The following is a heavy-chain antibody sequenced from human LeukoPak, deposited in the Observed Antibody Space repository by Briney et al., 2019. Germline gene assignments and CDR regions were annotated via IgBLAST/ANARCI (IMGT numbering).Heavy chain of an antibody. CDR1: GYTFTGYY. D-gene: IGHD4-17*01. CDR2: INPNSGGT. CDR3: AMGSTVTTSPHFDY. V-gene: IGHV1-2*06. Sequence: ASVKVSCKASGYTFTGYYMHWVRQAPGQGLEWMGRINPNSGGTNYAQKFQGRDTMTRDTSISTAYMELSRLRSDDTAVYYCAMGSTVTTSPHFDYWGQGTLVTVSS. J-gene: IGHJ4*02.